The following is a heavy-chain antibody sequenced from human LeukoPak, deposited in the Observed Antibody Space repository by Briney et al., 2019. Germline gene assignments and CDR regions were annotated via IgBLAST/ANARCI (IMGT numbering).Heavy chain of an antibody. J-gene: IGHJ4*02. CDR1: GYKFTDYW. CDR3: ARPRAYSTGSYYFDY. V-gene: IGHV5-51*01. CDR2: IYPHDSDT. Sequence: GESLKISCQGFGYKFTDYWIGWVRQMPGKGLEWMGIIYPHDSDTRYSPSFQGHVTISADKYISTAYLQWSSLKASDTAMYYCARPRAYSTGSYYFDYWGQGVLVTVSS. D-gene: IGHD6-19*01.